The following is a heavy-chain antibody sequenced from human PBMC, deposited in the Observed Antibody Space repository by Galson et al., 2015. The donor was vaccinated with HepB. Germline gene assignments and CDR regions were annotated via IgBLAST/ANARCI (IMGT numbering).Heavy chain of an antibody. Sequence: SLRLSCAASGFTFDDYAMHWVRQAPGKGLEWVSLISWDGGSTYYADSVKGRFTISRDNSKNSLYLQMNSLRAEDTALYYCAKDSAAHDIVGGVDYWGQGTLVAVSS. CDR3: AKDSAAHDIVGGVDY. J-gene: IGHJ4*02. CDR1: GFTFDDYA. D-gene: IGHD5-12*01. V-gene: IGHV3-43D*03. CDR2: ISWDGGST.